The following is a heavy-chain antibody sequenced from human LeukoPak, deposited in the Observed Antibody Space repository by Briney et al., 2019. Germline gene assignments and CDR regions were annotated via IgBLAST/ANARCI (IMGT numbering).Heavy chain of an antibody. J-gene: IGHJ4*02. CDR3: ARTHERELDY. D-gene: IGHD1-1*01. V-gene: IGHV3-48*01. CDR1: GFTFSSYH. CDR2: ISIISSTI. Sequence: PGGSLRLSCAASGFTFSSYHMNWVRQAPGKGLEWVSYISIISSTIYYADSVKGRFTISRDDAKNSVYLQMTSLRAEDTAVYYCARTHERELDYWGRGTLVTVSS.